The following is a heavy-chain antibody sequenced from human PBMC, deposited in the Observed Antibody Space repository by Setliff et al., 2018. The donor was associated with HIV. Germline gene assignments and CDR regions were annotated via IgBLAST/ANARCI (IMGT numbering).Heavy chain of an antibody. J-gene: IGHJ4*02. CDR1: GFTFSSFA. D-gene: IGHD4-17*01. CDR2: ISGSGGST. V-gene: IGHV3-23*01. CDR3: ARVIDHGARWFFDY. Sequence: PGGSLRLSCAASGFTFSSFAMSWVRQAPGKGLEWVSVISGSGGSTYYADSVKGRFTISRDISKNTLYLQMNSLRAEDTAVYYCARVIDHGARWFFDYWGQGTPDTVSS.